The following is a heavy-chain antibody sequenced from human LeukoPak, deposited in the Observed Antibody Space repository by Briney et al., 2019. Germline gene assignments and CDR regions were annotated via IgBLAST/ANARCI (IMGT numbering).Heavy chain of an antibody. CDR3: AKGTSTYSSGSFDY. D-gene: IGHD6-19*01. Sequence: GGSLRLSCAASGFTFSSYGMSWVRQAPGKGLEWVSAISGSGGSTYHADSVKGRFTISRDNSKNTLYLQMNSLRAEDTAVYYCAKGTSTYSSGSFDYWGRGTLVTVSS. V-gene: IGHV3-23*01. CDR1: GFTFSSYG. CDR2: ISGSGGST. J-gene: IGHJ4*02.